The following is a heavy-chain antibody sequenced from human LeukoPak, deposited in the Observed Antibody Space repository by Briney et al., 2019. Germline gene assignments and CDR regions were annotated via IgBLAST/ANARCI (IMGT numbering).Heavy chain of an antibody. V-gene: IGHV3-73*01. Sequence: GGSLRLSCAASGFTFSGSAMHWVRQASGKGLEWVGRIRSKANSYATAYAASVKGRFTISRDDSKNTAYLQMNSLKTEDTAVYYCTSAGVAAIPWGQGTLVTVSS. J-gene: IGHJ5*02. D-gene: IGHD2-15*01. CDR1: GFTFSGSA. CDR3: TSAGVAAIP. CDR2: IRSKANSYAT.